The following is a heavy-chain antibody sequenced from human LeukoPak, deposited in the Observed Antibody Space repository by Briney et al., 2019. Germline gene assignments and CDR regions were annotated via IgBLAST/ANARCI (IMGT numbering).Heavy chain of an antibody. CDR2: IYYSGST. CDR1: GGSISSGGYY. CDR3: ASRCSTTKCLINSSTTFDY. Sequence: MTSQTLSLTCTVSGGSISSGGYYWSWIRQHPGKGLEWIGYIYYSGSTYYNPSLKSRVTISVDTSKNQFSLKLSSVTAADTAVYYCASRCSTTKCLINSSTTFDYWGQGTLVTVSS. D-gene: IGHD2-2*01. J-gene: IGHJ4*02. V-gene: IGHV4-31*03.